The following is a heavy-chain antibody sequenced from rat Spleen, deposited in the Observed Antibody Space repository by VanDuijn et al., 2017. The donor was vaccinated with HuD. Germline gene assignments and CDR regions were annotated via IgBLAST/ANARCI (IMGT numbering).Heavy chain of an antibody. J-gene: IGHJ3*01. D-gene: IGHD1-8*01. CDR1: GFTFSDYN. V-gene: IGHV5S10*01. Sequence: EVQLVESVGGLVQPGRSLKLSCAASGFTFSDYNMAWVRQAPKKGLEWVATIIYDGSRTYYRDSVKGRFTISRDNAKSTLYLKMDSLRSEYTATYYCAKEGDGGYSSYPNWFAYWGQGTLVTVSS. CDR3: AKEGDGGYSSYPNWFAY. CDR2: IIYDGSRT.